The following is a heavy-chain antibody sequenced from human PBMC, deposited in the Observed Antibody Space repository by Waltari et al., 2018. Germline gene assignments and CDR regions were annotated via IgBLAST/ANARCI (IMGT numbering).Heavy chain of an antibody. CDR3: ARDQMYSSGWNRFDY. CDR1: RGTFRRYA. Sequence: QVQLVQSGAEVKKPGSSVKVSCKASRGTFRRYAIRWARQATGQGLEWTGGIIPIFGTANYAQKFQGRVTITTDESTSTAYMELSSLRSEDTAVYYCARDQMYSSGWNRFDYWGQGTLVTVSS. D-gene: IGHD6-19*01. V-gene: IGHV1-69*05. J-gene: IGHJ4*02. CDR2: IIPIFGTA.